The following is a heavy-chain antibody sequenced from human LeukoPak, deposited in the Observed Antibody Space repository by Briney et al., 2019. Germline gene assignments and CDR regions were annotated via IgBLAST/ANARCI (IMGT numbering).Heavy chain of an antibody. CDR2: ISYDGSNK. J-gene: IGHJ4*02. V-gene: IGHV3-30*03. D-gene: IGHD1-26*01. CDR3: ARESEDTSGSIYDY. CDR1: GFPFSRHG. Sequence: GRSLRLSCAASGFPFSRHGMHWVRQVPGKGLEWLAVISYDGSNKAYADSVKGRFTISRDNAKNSLYLQMNSLRAEDTAVYYCARESEDTSGSIYDYWGQGTLVTVSS.